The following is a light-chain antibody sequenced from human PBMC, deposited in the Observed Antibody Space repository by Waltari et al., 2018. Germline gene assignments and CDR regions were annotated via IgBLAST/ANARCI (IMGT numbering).Light chain of an antibody. Sequence: EIVLTQSPGTLSLSQGERATPSCRASQSVSRFFAWYQQKPGQAPRLLIYAASNRAAGIPDRFSGSGSGTDFSLTISRLELEDFAVYYCQHHVRLPATFGQGTKVEIK. CDR2: AAS. V-gene: IGKV3-20*01. CDR1: QSVSRF. J-gene: IGKJ1*01. CDR3: QHHVRLPAT.